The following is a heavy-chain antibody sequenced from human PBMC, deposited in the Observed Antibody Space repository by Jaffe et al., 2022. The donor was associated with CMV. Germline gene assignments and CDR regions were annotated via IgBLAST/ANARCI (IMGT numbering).Heavy chain of an antibody. CDR3: ATAPYYVWGSYRTLDAFDI. V-gene: IGHV1-24*01. Sequence: QVQLVQSGAEVKKPGASVKVSCKVSGYTLTELSMHWVRQAPGKGLEWMGGFDPEDGETIYAQKFQGRVTMTEDTSTDTAYMELSSLRSEDTAVYYCATAPYYVWGSYRTLDAFDIWGQGTMVTVSS. D-gene: IGHD3-16*02. CDR2: FDPEDGET. CDR1: GYTLTELS. J-gene: IGHJ3*02.